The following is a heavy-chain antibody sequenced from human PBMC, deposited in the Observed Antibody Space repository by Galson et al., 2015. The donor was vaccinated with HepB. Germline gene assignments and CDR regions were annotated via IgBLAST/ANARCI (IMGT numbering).Heavy chain of an antibody. Sequence: SLRLSCAASGFTFSSYAMHWVRQAPGKGLEWVAVISYDGSNKYYADSVKGRFTISRDNSKNTLYLQMNSLRAEDTAVYYCARDRARDIVVVPAAIAYFQHWGQGTLVTVSS. V-gene: IGHV3-30-3*01. CDR1: GFTFSSYA. J-gene: IGHJ1*01. CDR2: ISYDGSNK. D-gene: IGHD2-2*02. CDR3: ARDRARDIVVVPAAIAYFQH.